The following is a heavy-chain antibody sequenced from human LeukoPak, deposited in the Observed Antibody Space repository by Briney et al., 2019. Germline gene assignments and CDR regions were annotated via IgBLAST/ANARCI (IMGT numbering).Heavy chain of an antibody. CDR3: ARTWRIRPFDY. CDR1: DFSLINARMG. Sequence: KESGPVLVKPTETLTLTCTVSDFSLINARMGVSWIRQPPGKALEWLARIDWDDDKFYSTSLKTRLTISKDTSKNQVVLTMTNMDPVDTATYYCARTWRIRPFDYWGQGTLVTVSS. CDR2: IDWDDDK. J-gene: IGHJ4*02. D-gene: IGHD3-3*02. V-gene: IGHV2-70*16.